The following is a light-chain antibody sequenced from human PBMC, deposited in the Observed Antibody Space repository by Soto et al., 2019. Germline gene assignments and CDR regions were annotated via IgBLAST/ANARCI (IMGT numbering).Light chain of an antibody. CDR2: SNY. Sequence: QPVLTQPPSASGTPGQRVTTSCSGSSSNIGSKTVNWYQQLPGTAPKLLIYSNYQRPSGVPDRFSGSKSGTSASLAISGLQSEDEADYYCSAWDASLNGYVFGTGTKLTVL. CDR3: SAWDASLNGYV. CDR1: SSNIGSKT. V-gene: IGLV1-44*01. J-gene: IGLJ1*01.